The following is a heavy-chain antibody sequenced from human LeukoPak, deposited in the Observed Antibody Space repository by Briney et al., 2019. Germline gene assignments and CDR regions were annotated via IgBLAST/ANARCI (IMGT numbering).Heavy chain of an antibody. Sequence: SETLSLTCTLSGGSLTGYYWTWVRQPPGTALEWIGFIFYSGSTNYNPSLKNRVTISIDTSKNQFSLKLTSVTAADTAMYYCARVTSGMTNWFDPWGQGTLVTVSS. V-gene: IGHV4-59*01. J-gene: IGHJ5*02. CDR1: GGSLTGYY. CDR3: ARVTSGMTNWFDP. D-gene: IGHD3-10*01. CDR2: IFYSGST.